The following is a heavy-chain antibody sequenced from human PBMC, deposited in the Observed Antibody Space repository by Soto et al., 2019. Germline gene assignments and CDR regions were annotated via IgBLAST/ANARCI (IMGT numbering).Heavy chain of an antibody. V-gene: IGHV3-23*01. D-gene: IGHD3-10*01. J-gene: IGHJ4*02. CDR3: AKDLWYYGSGETNANDY. CDR1: GFTFSSYA. Sequence: GGSLRLSCAASGFTFSSYAMSWVRQAPGKGLEWVSAISGSGGSTYYADPVKGRFTITRDNSKNTLYLQMNSLRAEDTAVYYCAKDLWYYGSGETNANDYWGQGTLVTVSS. CDR2: ISGSGGST.